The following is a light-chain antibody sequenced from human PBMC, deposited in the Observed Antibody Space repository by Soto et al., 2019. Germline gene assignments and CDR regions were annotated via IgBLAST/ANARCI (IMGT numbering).Light chain of an antibody. V-gene: IGLV2-11*01. Sequence: QSVLTQPRSVSGSPGQSVTISCTGTSSDVGGYNYVSWYQQHPGKAPKLMIYDVSKRPSGVPDRFSGSKSGNTASLTISGLQAEDEADCYCCSYAGRYSNYVFGTGPRSPS. J-gene: IGLJ1*01. CDR2: DVS. CDR1: SSDVGGYNY. CDR3: CSYAGRYSNYV.